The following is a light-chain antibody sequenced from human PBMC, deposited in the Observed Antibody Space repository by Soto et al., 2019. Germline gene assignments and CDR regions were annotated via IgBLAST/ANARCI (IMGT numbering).Light chain of an antibody. CDR3: QQYNISWT. CDR2: DAS. Sequence: PVTQSPSSVSEYVEDRATITFRESQGISSWFAWYQQKPGKAPKLLIYDASSLESVVPSRFSGSGSGTEFTLTISSLQPDDFATYYCQQYNISWTFGQGTKVEIK. CDR1: QGISSW. J-gene: IGKJ1*01. V-gene: IGKV1-5*01.